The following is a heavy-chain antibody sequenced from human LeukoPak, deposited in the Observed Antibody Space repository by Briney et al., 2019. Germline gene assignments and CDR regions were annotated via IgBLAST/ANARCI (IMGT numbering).Heavy chain of an antibody. V-gene: IGHV3-20*04. CDR1: GFNFNDYG. D-gene: IGHD3-3*01. Sequence: GGSLRLSCATSGFNFNDYGFTWVRQVPGKGLEWVAGINWRGGITGYGDSMKGRFTISRDNAKNSVFLQMNSLRAEDTAFYYCGGGGGAKFGGVNTYLDSWGQGTPGPVPS. CDR3: GGGGGAKFGGVNTYLDS. J-gene: IGHJ4*02. CDR2: INWRGGIT.